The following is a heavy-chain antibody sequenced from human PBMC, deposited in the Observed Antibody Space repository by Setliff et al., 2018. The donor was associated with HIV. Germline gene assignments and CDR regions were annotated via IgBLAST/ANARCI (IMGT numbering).Heavy chain of an antibody. CDR3: ARSTTAD. CDR2: IYPNTGGT. CDR1: GYTFTEYY. Sequence: ASVKVSCKASGYTFTEYYIHWVRQAPGQGLEWMGWIYPNTGGTNYAQKFQGRVTMARDTSISTAYMELSRLRSDDTALYYCARSTTADWGQGTMVTVSS. V-gene: IGHV1-2*02. J-gene: IGHJ4*02. D-gene: IGHD4-17*01.